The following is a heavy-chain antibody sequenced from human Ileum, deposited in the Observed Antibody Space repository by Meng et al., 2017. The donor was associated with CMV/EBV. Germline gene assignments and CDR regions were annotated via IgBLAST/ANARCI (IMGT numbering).Heavy chain of an antibody. CDR1: LTSSDAW. D-gene: IGHD3-9*01. V-gene: IGHV3-15*01. Sequence: LTSSDAWSSGVRQGPGNGLEWVGRIKSKTAGYTTDSAAHVKGRFTSLSDDSKNTLYLQMNSLKTEDTAVYSCSTDYGSMTGYNWFDPWGQGTLVTVSS. CDR3: STDYGSMTGYNWFDP. J-gene: IGHJ5*02. CDR2: IKSKTAGYTT.